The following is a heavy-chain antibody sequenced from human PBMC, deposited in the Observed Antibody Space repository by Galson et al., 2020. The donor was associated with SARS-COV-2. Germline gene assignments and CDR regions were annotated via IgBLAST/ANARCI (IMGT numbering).Heavy chain of an antibody. CDR1: GFIFSDSA. J-gene: IGHJ4*02. Sequence: GGSLRLSCAASGFIFSDSAMHWVRQASGKGLEWVGRIRSKANSHATSYAASVKGRFIISRDDSKNTAYLQMNSLETEDTAVYYCTTRLAVDETWVDVDYWSQGTLVNVSS. D-gene: IGHD6-19*01. CDR3: TTRLAVDETWVDVDY. CDR2: IRSKANSHAT. V-gene: IGHV3-73*01.